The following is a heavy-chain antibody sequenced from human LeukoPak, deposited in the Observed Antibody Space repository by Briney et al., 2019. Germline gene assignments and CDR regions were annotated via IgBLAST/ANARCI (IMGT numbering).Heavy chain of an antibody. D-gene: IGHD3-3*01. J-gene: IGHJ4*02. V-gene: IGHV3-7*01. CDR2: IKQDGTEK. CDR3: AKGAAYYDFWSGYADY. CDR1: GFTFTTYW. Sequence: GESLRLSCAASGFTFTTYWMSWVRQAPGKGLEWVANIKQDGTEKYYVDSVKGRFTISRDNAKNSLYLQMNSLRAEDTAVYYCAKGAAYYDFWSGYADYWGQGTLVTVSS.